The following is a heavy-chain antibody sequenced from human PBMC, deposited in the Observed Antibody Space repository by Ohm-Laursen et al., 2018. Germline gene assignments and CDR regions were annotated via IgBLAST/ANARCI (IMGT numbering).Heavy chain of an antibody. J-gene: IGHJ5*01. V-gene: IGHV3-48*04. CDR2: ISSGSTTM. CDR3: TKGRSGGAGHGNWFES. Sequence: SLRLSCSASGFTFSSYSMNWVRQAPGKGPEWLSSISSGSTTMYNADSVKGRFAISRDNAKNSLYLQMNSLRVEDTAVYYCTKGRSGGAGHGNWFESWGQGALVIVSS. CDR1: GFTFSSYS. D-gene: IGHD3-10*01.